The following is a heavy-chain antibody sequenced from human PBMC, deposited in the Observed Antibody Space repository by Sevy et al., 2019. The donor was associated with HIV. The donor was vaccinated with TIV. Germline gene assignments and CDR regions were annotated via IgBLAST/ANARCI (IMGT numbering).Heavy chain of an antibody. V-gene: IGHV3-23*01. J-gene: IGHJ4*02. CDR3: AREGCTRPHDY. Sequence: GGSLRLSCAASGFAFYDYSMSWIRQAPGKGLEWVATLSFGCGKINYAHSVKGRFTISSDNSKNSFYLQMDNLRVEDTALYYCAREGCTRPHDYWGQGTRVTVSS. CDR2: LSFGCGKI. D-gene: IGHD2-8*01. CDR1: GFAFYDYS.